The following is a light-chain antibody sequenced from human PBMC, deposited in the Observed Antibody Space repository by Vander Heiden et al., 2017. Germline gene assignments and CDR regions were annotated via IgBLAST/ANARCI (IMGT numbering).Light chain of an antibody. CDR3: QQYDSTPMYS. V-gene: IGKV4-1*01. CDR1: QSVLYSANNKNY. Sequence: DIVMSQSPDSLAVSLRERAAMNCKSRQSVLYSANNKNYLAWYQQKSGQPPKLLIYWASTRESGVPDRFSASGSGTDFTLTISSLQAEDVAVYYCQQYDSTPMYSFGQGTRLEIK. J-gene: IGKJ2*03. CDR2: WAS.